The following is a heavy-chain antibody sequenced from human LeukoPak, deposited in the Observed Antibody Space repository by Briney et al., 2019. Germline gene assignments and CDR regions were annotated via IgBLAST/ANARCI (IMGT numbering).Heavy chain of an antibody. V-gene: IGHV3-74*01. D-gene: IGHD5-18*01. J-gene: IGHJ5*02. Sequence: GGSLRLSCVASGFTLSDYWIHWVRQAPGKGLVWVSRISPDGSITNSADSLKGRFTISKDNSKNTVYLQMNSLRTEDTAVYFCAQDIRIEQVPGLGPGSWGQGTLVTVSS. CDR3: AQDIRIEQVPGLGPGS. CDR1: GFTLSDYW. CDR2: ISPDGSIT.